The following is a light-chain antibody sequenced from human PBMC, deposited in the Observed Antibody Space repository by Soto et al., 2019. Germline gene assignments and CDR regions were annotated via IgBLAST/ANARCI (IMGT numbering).Light chain of an antibody. CDR2: GAS. V-gene: IGKV3-15*01. CDR3: QQYNNWPPSYT. J-gene: IGKJ2*01. Sequence: EVVMTQSPATLSLSPGERATLSCRASQSVTKNLAWYQQRPGQAPRLLIYGASTRATGVPARFSGSGSGTEFSLTISSLQSEDFAVYSCQQYNNWPPSYTFGQGTKLEIK. CDR1: QSVTKN.